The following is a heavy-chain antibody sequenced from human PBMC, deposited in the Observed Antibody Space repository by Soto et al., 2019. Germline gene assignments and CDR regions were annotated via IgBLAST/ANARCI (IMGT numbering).Heavy chain of an antibody. V-gene: IGHV4-34*01. J-gene: IGHJ5*02. Sequence: SETLSLTCSVYGASFSGYYWSWIRQSPGKGLEWIGEIHHSGSTHYNPSLKSRLTFSIDESQSQFYMMLTSVTAADTALYFCARGHRTSGYEPWGQGSLVTVS. CDR2: IHHSGST. D-gene: IGHD2-15*01. CDR3: ARGHRTSGYEP. CDR1: GASFSGYY.